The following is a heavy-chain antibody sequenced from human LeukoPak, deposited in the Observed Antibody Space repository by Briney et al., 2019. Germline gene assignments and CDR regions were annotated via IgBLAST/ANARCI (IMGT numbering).Heavy chain of an antibody. CDR3: ATVNYDSSGISYGGLGY. CDR1: GYTLTELS. Sequence: ASVKVSCKVSGYTLTELSMHWVRQAPGKGLEWMGGFGPEDGETIYAQKFQGRVTMTEDTSTDTAYMELSSLRSEDTAVYYCATVNYDSSGISYGGLGYWGQGTLVTVSS. J-gene: IGHJ4*02. V-gene: IGHV1-24*01. D-gene: IGHD3-22*01. CDR2: FGPEDGET.